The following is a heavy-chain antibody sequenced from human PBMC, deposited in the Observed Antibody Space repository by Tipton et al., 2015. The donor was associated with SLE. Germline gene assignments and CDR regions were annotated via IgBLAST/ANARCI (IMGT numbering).Heavy chain of an antibody. CDR3: ARRCCGGPSCFFDN. J-gene: IGHJ4*02. CDR1: GVSISSNTSY. Sequence: TLSLTCTVSGVSISSNTSYWGWIRQPPGKGLECIGTFSYSGSTYSNPSLKSRVTISVDTSKNQFSLKMSSLTAADTAFYYCARRCCGGPSCFFDNWGQGTLVTVSS. V-gene: IGHV4-39*01. CDR2: FSYSGST. D-gene: IGHD2-2*01.